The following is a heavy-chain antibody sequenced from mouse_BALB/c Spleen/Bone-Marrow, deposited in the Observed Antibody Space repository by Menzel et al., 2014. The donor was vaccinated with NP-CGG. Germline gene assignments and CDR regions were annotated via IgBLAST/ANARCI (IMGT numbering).Heavy chain of an antibody. CDR1: GYAFTNYL. J-gene: IGHJ4*01. CDR3: ARDGDYDEGYAMDY. Sequence: LQESGAGLVRPGTSVKVSCKASGYAFTNYLIVWVKQWPGQGLEWIGVIIPGSGGTNYNEKFKGKATLTADKSSSTAYMQLSSLTSDVSAVYYCARDGDYDEGYAMDYWGQGTSVTVSS. D-gene: IGHD2-4*01. CDR2: IIPGSGGT. V-gene: IGHV1-54*01.